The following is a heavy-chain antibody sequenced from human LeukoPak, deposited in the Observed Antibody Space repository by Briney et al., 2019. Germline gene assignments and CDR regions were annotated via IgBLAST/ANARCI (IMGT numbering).Heavy chain of an antibody. V-gene: IGHV1-2*06. J-gene: IGHJ4*02. Sequence: EASVKVSCKASGYTFTGYYMHWVRQAPGQGREWVGRINPNSGGTNYAQKFQGRVNMTRDTSISTAYMELSGLRSDNTAVYYCARDLRRIIGIRFLDFDYWGQGTLVTVSS. CDR3: ARDLRRIIGIRFLDFDY. CDR1: GYTFTGYY. CDR2: INPNSGGT. D-gene: IGHD3-3*01.